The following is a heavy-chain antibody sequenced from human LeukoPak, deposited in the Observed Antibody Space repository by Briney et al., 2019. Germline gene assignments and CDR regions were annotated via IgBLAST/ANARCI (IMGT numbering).Heavy chain of an antibody. CDR1: GDSLGSGMYY. V-gene: IGHV4-61*01. CDR2: IYYSGST. Sequence: SETLSLTCTVSGDSLGSGMYYWSWIRQPPGKGLEWIGYIYYSGSTNYNPSLKSRVTISVDTSKNQFSLKLSSVTAADTAVYYCAKLSRGYSGYDPYRADYWGQGTLVTVSS. J-gene: IGHJ4*02. D-gene: IGHD5-12*01. CDR3: AKLSRGYSGYDPYRADY.